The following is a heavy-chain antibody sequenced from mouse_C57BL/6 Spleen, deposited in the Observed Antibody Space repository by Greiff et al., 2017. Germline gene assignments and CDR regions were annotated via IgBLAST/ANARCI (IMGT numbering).Heavy chain of an antibody. CDR1: GFTFNTYA. CDR2: ISSKSSDYAT. Sequence: EVQLVESGAGLVQPKGSLKLSCAASGFTFNTYAMHWVRQAPGKGLEWVARISSKSSDYATYYAVSVKDRFTIYRDDSQSMLYLRMNNLKTEDTAMYYWVREGGYLGFDYWGQGTTLTVSS. J-gene: IGHJ2*01. CDR3: VREGGYLGFDY. D-gene: IGHD2-2*01. V-gene: IGHV10-3*01.